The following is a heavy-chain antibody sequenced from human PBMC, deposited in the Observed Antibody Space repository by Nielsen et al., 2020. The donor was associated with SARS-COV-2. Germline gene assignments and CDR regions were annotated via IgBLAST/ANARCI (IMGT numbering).Heavy chain of an antibody. CDR3: SPITMVRGVNFDY. D-gene: IGHD3-10*01. Sequence: GESLKISCAASGFTFSAYAMIWVRQAAGKGLEWVSAVSGDVAHTTYYADSVKGRFTISRDNSKNTLYLQMNSLRAEDTALYYCSPITMVRGVNFDYWGQGTLVTVSS. J-gene: IGHJ4*02. CDR2: VSGDVAHTT. V-gene: IGHV3-23*01. CDR1: GFTFSAYA.